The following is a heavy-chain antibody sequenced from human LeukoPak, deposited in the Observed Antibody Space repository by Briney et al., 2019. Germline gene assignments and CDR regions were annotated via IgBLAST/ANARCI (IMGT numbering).Heavy chain of an antibody. Sequence: PSQTLSLTCTVSGGSISSGSYYWSWIRQPAGKGLEWIGRIYTSGSTNYNPSLKSRVTISVDTSKNQFSLKLSSVTAADTAVYYCARDRPGIAAAPLDYWGQGTLVTVSS. J-gene: IGHJ4*02. CDR1: GGSISSGSYY. CDR3: ARDRPGIAAAPLDY. V-gene: IGHV4-61*02. D-gene: IGHD6-13*01. CDR2: IYTSGST.